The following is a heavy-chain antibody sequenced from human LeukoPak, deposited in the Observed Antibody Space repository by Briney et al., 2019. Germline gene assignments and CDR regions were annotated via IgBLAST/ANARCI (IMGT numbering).Heavy chain of an antibody. CDR1: GFTVSSNS. Sequence: PGGSLRLPCTVSGFTVSSNSISWVRQAPGKGLEWVSFIYSDNTHYSDSVKGRFTISRDNSKNTLYLQMNSLRAEDTAVYYCARRAGAYSHPYDYWGQGTLVTVSS. D-gene: IGHD4/OR15-4a*01. CDR2: IYSDNT. J-gene: IGHJ4*02. CDR3: ARRAGAYSHPYDY. V-gene: IGHV3-53*01.